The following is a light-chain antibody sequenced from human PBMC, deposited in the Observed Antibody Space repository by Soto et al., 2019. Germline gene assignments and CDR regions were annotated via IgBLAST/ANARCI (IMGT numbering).Light chain of an antibody. CDR2: DAS. V-gene: IGKV1-5*01. CDR1: QSISSW. Sequence: DIPMPQSPSTLSASVGDRVTITCRASQSISSWLAWYQQKPGKAPKLLIYDASSLESGVPSRFSGSGSGTEFTLTISSLQPDDFATYYCQQYNSYSRTFGQGTKLEIK. J-gene: IGKJ2*02. CDR3: QQYNSYSRT.